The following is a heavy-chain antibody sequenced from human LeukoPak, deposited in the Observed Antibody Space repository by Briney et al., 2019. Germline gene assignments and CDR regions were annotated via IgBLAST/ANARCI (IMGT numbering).Heavy chain of an antibody. J-gene: IGHJ6*03. D-gene: IGHD3-3*01. CDR3: AKEGYNFWRGSPYMDV. V-gene: IGHV3-53*01. CDR1: GGSISGHY. CDR2: IYSDGST. Sequence: ETLSLTCSVSGGSISGHYMSWVRQAPGKGLEWVSVIYSDGSTYYADSVKGRFTISRDNSKNTLYLQMNSLRAEDTAVYYCAKEGYNFWRGSPYMDVWGKGTTVTVSS.